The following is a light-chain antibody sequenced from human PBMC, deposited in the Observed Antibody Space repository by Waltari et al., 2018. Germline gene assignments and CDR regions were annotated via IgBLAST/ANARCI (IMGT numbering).Light chain of an antibody. J-gene: IGKJ2*01. CDR2: AAS. CDR1: QGISSY. Sequence: VIWMTQSPSLLSASTGDRVTISCRISQGISSYLAWYQQKPGKAPELLIYAASTLQSGVPSRFSGSGSGKDFTLTISSLQPEDIATYYCQQYDNLPRTFGQGTKLEIK. V-gene: IGKV1D-8*03. CDR3: QQYDNLPRT.